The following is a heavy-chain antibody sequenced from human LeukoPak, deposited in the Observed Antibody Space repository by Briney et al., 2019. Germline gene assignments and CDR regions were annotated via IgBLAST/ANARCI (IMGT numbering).Heavy chain of an antibody. V-gene: IGHV3-23*01. Sequence: GGSLRLSCAASGFTFSSYAMSWGRHAPGKGLEWVSAISGSGGSTYYADSVKGRFTISRDNSKNTLYLQMNSLRAEDTAVYYCAKAIYGSGSYPTYNWFDPWGQGTLVTVSS. J-gene: IGHJ5*02. CDR3: AKAIYGSGSYPTYNWFDP. CDR2: ISGSGGST. CDR1: GFTFSSYA. D-gene: IGHD3-10*01.